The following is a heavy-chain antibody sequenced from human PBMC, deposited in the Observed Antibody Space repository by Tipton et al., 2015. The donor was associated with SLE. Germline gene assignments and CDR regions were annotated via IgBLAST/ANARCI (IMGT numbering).Heavy chain of an antibody. CDR2: IYYSGST. CDR3: ARHHGSGWLYGLDV. D-gene: IGHD6-19*01. J-gene: IGHJ6*02. V-gene: IGHV4-59*08. Sequence: TLSLTCTVSGGSISGYYWSWIRQPPGKGLEWIGYIYYSGSTNYNPSLTSRVTISVDTSNNQFPLRLSSVTAADTAVYYCARHHGSGWLYGLDVWGQGTTVTVSS. CDR1: GGSISGYY.